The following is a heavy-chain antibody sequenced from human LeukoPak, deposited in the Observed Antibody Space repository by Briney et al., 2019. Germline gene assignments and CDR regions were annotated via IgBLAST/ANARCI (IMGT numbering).Heavy chain of an antibody. CDR3: AKDVGVDMVRGVYYAFDI. J-gene: IGHJ3*02. CDR1: GFTFSSYA. CDR2: ISGSGGST. Sequence: GGSLRLSCAASGFTFSSYAMSWVRQAPGKGLEWVSAISGSGGSTYYADSVKGRFTISRDNSKNTLYLQMNRLRAEDTAVYYCAKDVGVDMVRGVYYAFDIWGQGTMVTVSS. V-gene: IGHV3-23*01. D-gene: IGHD3-10*01.